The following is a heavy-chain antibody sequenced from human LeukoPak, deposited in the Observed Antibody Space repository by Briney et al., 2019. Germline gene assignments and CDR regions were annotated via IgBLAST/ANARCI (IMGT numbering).Heavy chain of an antibody. CDR2: IKQDRSEK. J-gene: IGHJ4*02. CDR1: GFTFTNYW. D-gene: IGHD6-13*01. V-gene: IGHV3-7*03. CDR3: ARTLYIGAVPGGFDY. Sequence: GGSLRLSCAASGFTFTNYWMSWVRQAPGKGLELVANIKQDRSEKYYVDSVKGRFTISRDNAKNSLYLQMNSLRAEDTALYYCARTLYIGAVPGGFDYWGQGTLITVSS.